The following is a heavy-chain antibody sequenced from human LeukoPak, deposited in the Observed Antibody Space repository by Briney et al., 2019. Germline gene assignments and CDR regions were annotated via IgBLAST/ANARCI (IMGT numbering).Heavy chain of an antibody. CDR2: ISDSGGST. Sequence: GGSLRLSCAASGFSFSTYAMSWVRQAPGKGLEWVSGISDSGGSTYYADSVKGRFTISRDNSENTLYLQMNSLRAEDTAVFYWVKTQTHFGDYRRDYWGQGTLVTVSS. CDR1: GFSFSTYA. D-gene: IGHD4-17*01. V-gene: IGHV3-23*01. J-gene: IGHJ4*02. CDR3: VKTQTHFGDYRRDY.